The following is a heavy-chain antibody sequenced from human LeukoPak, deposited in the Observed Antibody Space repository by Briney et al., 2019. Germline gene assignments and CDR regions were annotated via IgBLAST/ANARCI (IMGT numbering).Heavy chain of an antibody. CDR2: INHSGST. J-gene: IGHJ4*02. V-gene: IGHV4-34*01. CDR1: GGSISSYY. Sequence: PSETLSLTCTVSGGSISSYYWSWIRQPPGKGLEWIGEINHSGSTNYNPSLKSRVTISVDTSKNQFSLKLSSVTAADTAVYYCASLSSIAARPIDYWGQGTLVTVSS. CDR3: ASLSSIAARPIDY. D-gene: IGHD6-6*01.